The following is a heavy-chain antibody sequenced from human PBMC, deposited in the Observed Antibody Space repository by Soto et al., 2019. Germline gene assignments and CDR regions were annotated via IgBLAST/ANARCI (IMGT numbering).Heavy chain of an antibody. V-gene: IGHV4-30-4*01. J-gene: IGHJ4*02. CDR1: GASISSADYY. Sequence: QVQLQESGPGLVKPSQTLSLTCAVSGASISSADYYWTWVRQPPGKGLQWMGYIYYSGITHYNPSLKSRLTVTLDTSENQFSLRLTSVTAADTAVYYCASLSLHYSAGYWGQGALVTVSS. CDR3: ASLSLHYSAGY. D-gene: IGHD2-21*01. CDR2: IYYSGIT.